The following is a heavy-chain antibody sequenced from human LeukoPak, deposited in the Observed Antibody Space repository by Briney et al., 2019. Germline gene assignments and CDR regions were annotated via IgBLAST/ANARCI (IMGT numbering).Heavy chain of an antibody. CDR3: ARAPGYCSSTSCYAAYFDY. J-gene: IGHJ4*02. CDR2: INHSGST. D-gene: IGHD2-2*01. CDR1: GGSFSGYY. Sequence: SETLSLTCAVYGGSFSGYYWSWIRQPPGKGLEWIGEINHSGSTNYNPSLKSRVTISVDTSKNQFSLKLSSVTAADTAVYYCARAPGYCSSTSCYAAYFDYWGQGTLVTVSS. V-gene: IGHV4-34*01.